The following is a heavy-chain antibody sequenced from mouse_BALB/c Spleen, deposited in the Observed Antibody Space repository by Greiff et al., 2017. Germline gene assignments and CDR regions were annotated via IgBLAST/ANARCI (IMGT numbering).Heavy chain of an antibody. CDR1: GFAFSSYD. J-gene: IGHJ4*01. Sequence: EVMLVESGGGLVKPGGSLKLSCAASGFAFSSYDMSWVRQTPEKRLEWVAYISSGGGSTYYPDTVKGRFTISRDNAKNTLYLQMSSLKSEDTAMYYCARQSPYYAMDYWGQGTSVTVSS. CDR3: ARQSPYYAMDY. CDR2: ISSGGGST. V-gene: IGHV5-12-1*01.